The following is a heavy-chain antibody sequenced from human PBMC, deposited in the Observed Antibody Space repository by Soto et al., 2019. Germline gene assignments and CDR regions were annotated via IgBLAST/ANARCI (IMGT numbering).Heavy chain of an antibody. D-gene: IGHD3-9*01. V-gene: IGHV3-23*01. Sequence: EVHLLESGGGLVQPGGSLRLSCAASGFTFSSCAMSWVRQAPGGGLEWVSGISGSGANTYYADSVKGRFTISRDNSKNTLLLQMNSLRAEDTAVYYCVMTPHYNILIGYAYLDCWGQGSLVAVAS. J-gene: IGHJ4*02. CDR3: VMTPHYNILIGYAYLDC. CDR1: GFTFSSCA. CDR2: ISGSGANT.